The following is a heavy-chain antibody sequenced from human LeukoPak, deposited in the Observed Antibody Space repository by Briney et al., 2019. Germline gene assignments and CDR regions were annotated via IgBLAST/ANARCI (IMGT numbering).Heavy chain of an antibody. J-gene: IGHJ5*02. CDR2: IHYSGST. D-gene: IGHD2-15*01. Sequence: SETLSLTCTVSGGSVNSGDYFWSWIRQLPGKGLEWIAYIHYSGSTYSNPSLKSRLTVSVDTSKNQLSLKLSSVTAADTAMYFRARDGCTGSSCLSNWFDPWGQGTLVTVSS. CDR3: ARDGCTGSSCLSNWFDP. CDR1: GGSVNSGDYF. V-gene: IGHV4-31*03.